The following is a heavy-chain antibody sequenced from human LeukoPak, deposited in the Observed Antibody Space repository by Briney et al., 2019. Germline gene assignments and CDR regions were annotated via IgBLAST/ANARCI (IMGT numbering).Heavy chain of an antibody. CDR3: ARDLRDILTGYLDY. CDR2: ISCDGSNK. CDR1: GFTFSSYA. D-gene: IGHD3-9*01. V-gene: IGHV3-30*04. J-gene: IGHJ4*02. Sequence: GGSLRLSCAASGFTFSSYAMHWVRQAPGKGLEWVAVISCDGSNKDYADSVKGRFTISRDNSKNTLYLQMNSLRAEDTAVYYCARDLRDILTGYLDYWGQGTLVTVSS.